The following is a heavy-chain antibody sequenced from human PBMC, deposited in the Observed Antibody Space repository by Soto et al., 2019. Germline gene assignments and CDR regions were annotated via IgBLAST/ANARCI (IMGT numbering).Heavy chain of an antibody. D-gene: IGHD3-3*01. CDR2: ISGSGGST. CDR3: AKDMYYDFWSGSPGMDV. Sequence: GGSLRLSCAASGFTFSSYAMSWVRQAPGKGLEWVSAISGSGGSTYYADSVKGRFTISRDNSKNTLYLQMNSLRAEDTAVYYCAKDMYYDFWSGSPGMDVWGQGTTVTVSS. V-gene: IGHV3-23*01. J-gene: IGHJ6*02. CDR1: GFTFSSYA.